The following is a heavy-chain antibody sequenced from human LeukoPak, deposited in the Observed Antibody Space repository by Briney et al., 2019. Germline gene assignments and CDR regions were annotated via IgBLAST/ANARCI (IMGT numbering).Heavy chain of an antibody. CDR1: GYTFTSXX. Sequence: SCKAXGYTFTSXXXXXXRXAXGXGREXXGWISAYNGNTNYAQKLQGRVTMTTDTSTSTAYMELRSLRSDDTAVYYCARDLTXXXRQNDYWGQGTXVXVSS. CDR3: ARDLTXXXRQNDY. CDR2: ISAYNGNT. J-gene: IGHJ4*02. V-gene: IGHV1-18*01.